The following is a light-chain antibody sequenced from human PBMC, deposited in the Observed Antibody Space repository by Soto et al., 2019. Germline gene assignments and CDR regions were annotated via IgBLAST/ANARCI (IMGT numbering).Light chain of an antibody. CDR2: SAS. J-gene: IGKJ4*01. V-gene: IGKV1-39*01. Sequence: DIQMTQSPSSLSASVGYRITITCRLCQSIITYVNWYQQKPGKAPNLLIYSASSLESGVPSRFSGSGSRTDFTLTIRSLQPEDFATYFCQQSYTLSPLTFGGGTKVDIK. CDR1: QSIITY. CDR3: QQSYTLSPLT.